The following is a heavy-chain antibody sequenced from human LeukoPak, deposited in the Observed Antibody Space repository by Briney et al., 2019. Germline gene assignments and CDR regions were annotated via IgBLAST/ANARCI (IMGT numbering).Heavy chain of an antibody. CDR3: TARSSIVGLDY. CDR2: IRSKAYGGTT. CDR1: GFTFSSYW. Sequence: GGSLRLSCAASGFTFSSYWMSWVRPAPGKGLEWVGFIRSKAYGGTTEYAASVKGRFTISRDDSKSIAYLQMNSLKTEDTAVYYCTARSSIVGLDYWGQGTLVTVSS. D-gene: IGHD1-26*01. V-gene: IGHV3-49*04. J-gene: IGHJ4*02.